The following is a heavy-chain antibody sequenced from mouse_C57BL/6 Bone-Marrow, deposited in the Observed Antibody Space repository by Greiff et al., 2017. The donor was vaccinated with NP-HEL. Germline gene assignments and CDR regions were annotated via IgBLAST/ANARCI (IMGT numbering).Heavy chain of an antibody. D-gene: IGHD1-1*01. CDR3: AREGTVVAWDWYLDV. J-gene: IGHJ1*03. CDR1: GYTFTSYW. Sequence: VQLQQPGAELVMPGASVKLSCKASGYTFTSYWMHWVKQRPGQGLEWIGEIDPSDSYTNYNQKFKGKSTLTVDKSSSTAYMQLSSLTSEDAAVYYCAREGTVVAWDWYLDVWGTGTTVTVSS. CDR2: IDPSDSYT. V-gene: IGHV1-69*01.